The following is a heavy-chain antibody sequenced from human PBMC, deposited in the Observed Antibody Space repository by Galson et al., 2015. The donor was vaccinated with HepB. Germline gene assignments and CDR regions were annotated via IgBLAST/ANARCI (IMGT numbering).Heavy chain of an antibody. CDR2: IIPIFGTA. CDR3: ARVPPQTVTPEILPHRRYYYYYMDV. D-gene: IGHD4-11*01. Sequence: SVKVSCKASGGTFSSYAISWVRQAPGQGLEWMGGIIPIFGTANYAQKFQGRVTITADESTSTAYMELSSLRSEDTAVYYCARVPPQTVTPEILPHRRYYYYYMDVWGKGTTVTVSS. V-gene: IGHV1-69*13. CDR1: GGTFSSYA. J-gene: IGHJ6*03.